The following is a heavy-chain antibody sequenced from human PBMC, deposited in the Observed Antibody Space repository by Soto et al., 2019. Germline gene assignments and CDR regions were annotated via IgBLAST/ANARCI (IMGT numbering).Heavy chain of an antibody. Sequence: QVQLQQWGAGLLKPSETLSLTCAVYGGSFSDYFWSWIRQPPGKGLEWIGEINHSGSTNYNPSLKSRVTISVDTSNNQFSLSLSSVTAADTAVYYCARGRVAPAMPYYYFYGMDVWGQGTTVTVSS. J-gene: IGHJ6*02. CDR2: INHSGST. V-gene: IGHV4-34*01. D-gene: IGHD2-2*01. CDR1: GGSFSDYF. CDR3: ARGRVAPAMPYYYFYGMDV.